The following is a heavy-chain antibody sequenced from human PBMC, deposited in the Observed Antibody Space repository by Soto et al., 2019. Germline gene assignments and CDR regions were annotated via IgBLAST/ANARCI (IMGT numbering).Heavy chain of an antibody. D-gene: IGHD3-16*02. CDR3: VRYPRSVGGSYRPDY. J-gene: IGHJ4*02. CDR1: GFTFSSYW. V-gene: IGHV3-74*01. Sequence: PGGSLRLSCAASGFTFSSYWMHWVRQVPEKGLVWVSRINSDGSITNYAGAVKGRFTISRDNVKNTLYLQMNSLRAEDTAVYYCVRYPRSVGGSYRPDYWGQGTLVTVSS. CDR2: INSDGSIT.